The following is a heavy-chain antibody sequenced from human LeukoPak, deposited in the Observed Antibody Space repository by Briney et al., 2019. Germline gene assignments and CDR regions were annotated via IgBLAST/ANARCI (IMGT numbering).Heavy chain of an antibody. J-gene: IGHJ4*02. V-gene: IGHV3-48*03. CDR3: TRTQYSSGWTFDY. CDR1: GFTFSIYE. D-gene: IGHD6-19*01. CDR2: ITTSGSII. Sequence: GGSLRLSCAASGFTFSIYEMNWVRQAPGKGLEWVSYITTSGSIIHYADSVKGRFTISRDNAKNSLYLQMSSLRAEDTAVYYCTRTQYSSGWTFDYWGQGTLVTVSS.